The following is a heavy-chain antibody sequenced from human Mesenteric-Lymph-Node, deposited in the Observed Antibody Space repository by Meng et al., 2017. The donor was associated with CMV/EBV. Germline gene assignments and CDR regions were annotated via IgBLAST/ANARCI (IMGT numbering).Heavy chain of an antibody. Sequence: SETLSLTCTVSGGSISSYYWSWIRQPPGKGLEWIGYIYYSGSTNYNPSLKSRVTISVDTSKNQFSLKLSSVTAADTAVYYCARESLTYYDFWSGYYKGPGDYYFDYWGQGTLVTVSS. V-gene: IGHV4-59*01. J-gene: IGHJ4*02. CDR1: GGSISSYY. D-gene: IGHD3-3*01. CDR2: IYYSGST. CDR3: ARESLTYYDFWSGYYKGPGDYYFDY.